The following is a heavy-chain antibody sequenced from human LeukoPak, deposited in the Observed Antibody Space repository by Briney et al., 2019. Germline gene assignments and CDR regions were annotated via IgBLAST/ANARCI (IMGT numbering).Heavy chain of an antibody. V-gene: IGHV1-69*01. CDR1: GGTFSSYA. D-gene: IGHD6-19*01. Sequence: SVKVSCKASGGTFSSYAISWVRQAPGQGLEWMGGIIPIFGTASYAQKFQGGVTITADESTSTAYVELSSLRSEDTAVYYCASYSGRQPAYGWFDPWGQGTLVTVSS. J-gene: IGHJ5*02. CDR2: IIPIFGTA. CDR3: ASYSGRQPAYGWFDP.